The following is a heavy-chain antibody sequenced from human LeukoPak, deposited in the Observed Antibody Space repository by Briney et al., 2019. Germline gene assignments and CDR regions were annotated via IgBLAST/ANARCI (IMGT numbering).Heavy chain of an antibody. D-gene: IGHD6-6*01. CDR3: ARDQRQFVANYYFDY. CDR2: IWYDGSNK. CDR1: GSMFSSYG. J-gene: IGHJ4*02. Sequence: PGRSLRPSCAAPGSMFSSYGMHWVRQAPGKGLGWVAVIWYDGSNKDYADSVKGRFTISRDNSKNTLYLQMNSLRAEDTAVYYCARDQRQFVANYYFDYWGQGTLVTVSS. V-gene: IGHV3-33*01.